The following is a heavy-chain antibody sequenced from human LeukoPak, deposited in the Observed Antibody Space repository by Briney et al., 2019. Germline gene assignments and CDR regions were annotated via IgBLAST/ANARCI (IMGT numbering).Heavy chain of an antibody. CDR1: GFTFSSYA. CDR3: ARDPDEDCSGGSCYSGNY. V-gene: IGHV3-23*01. D-gene: IGHD2-15*01. J-gene: IGHJ4*02. CDR2: ISGSGGST. Sequence: HPGGSLRLSCAASGFTFSSYAMSWVRQAPGKGLEWVSAISGSGGSTYYADSVKGRFTISRDNAKNSLYLQMNSLRAEDTAVYYCARDPDEDCSGGSCYSGNYWGQGTLVTVSS.